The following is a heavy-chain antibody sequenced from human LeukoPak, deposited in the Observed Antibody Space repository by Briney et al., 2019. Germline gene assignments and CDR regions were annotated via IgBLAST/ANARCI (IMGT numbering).Heavy chain of an antibody. J-gene: IGHJ4*02. CDR3: ARGLGDSSGGGFDY. V-gene: IGHV1-18*01. CDR2: ISAYNGKT. Sequence: ASVKVSCKASRYTFTSYVISCVRQAPGQGLEWMGWISAYNGKTNYAQKLQGRVTMTRDTSTSTAYMELRSLRSDDTAVYYRARGLGDSSGGGFDYWGQGTLVTVSS. CDR1: RYTFTSYV. D-gene: IGHD3-22*01.